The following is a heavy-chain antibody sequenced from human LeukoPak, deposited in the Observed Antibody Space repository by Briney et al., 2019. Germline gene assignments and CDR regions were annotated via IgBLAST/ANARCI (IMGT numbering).Heavy chain of an antibody. J-gene: IGHJ4*02. Sequence: ASETLSLTCTVSGGSVSSYYWSWIRQPPGKGLEWIGYIYYSGSTNYNPSLKSRVTISVDTSKNQFSLKLSSVTAADTAVYYCAREDPDRKIDYWGQGTLVTVSS. CDR3: AREDPDRKIDY. V-gene: IGHV4-59*02. D-gene: IGHD1-14*01. CDR1: GGSVSSYY. CDR2: IYYSGST.